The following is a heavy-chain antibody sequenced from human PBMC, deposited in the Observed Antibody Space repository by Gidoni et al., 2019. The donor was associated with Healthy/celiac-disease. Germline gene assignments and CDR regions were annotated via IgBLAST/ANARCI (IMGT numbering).Heavy chain of an antibody. CDR1: GFTFSSYG. D-gene: IGHD3-22*01. CDR3: ARDQGYYDSSGYKLGYFDY. V-gene: IGHV3-33*01. CDR2: IWYDGSNK. J-gene: IGHJ4*02. Sequence: QVQLVESGGGVVQPGRSLRLSCAASGFTFSSYGMHWVRQAPGKGLEWVAVIWYDGSNKYYADSVKGRFTISRDNSKNTLYLQMNSLRAEDTAVYYCARDQGYYDSSGYKLGYFDYWGQGTLVTVSS.